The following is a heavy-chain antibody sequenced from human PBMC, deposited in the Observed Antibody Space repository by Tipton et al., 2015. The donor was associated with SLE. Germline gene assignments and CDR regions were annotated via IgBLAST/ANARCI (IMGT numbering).Heavy chain of an antibody. CDR1: GFTFSSYG. V-gene: IGHV3-33*06. CDR2: IWYDGSNQ. J-gene: IGHJ5*02. CDR3: AKDAFYASGWLDL. D-gene: IGHD2/OR15-2a*01. Sequence: RSLRLSCAASGFTFSSYGMHWVRQAPGKGLEWVAVIWYDGSNQYSADSVKGRFIISRDNSKNTLYLQMNSLRAEDTAVYYCAKDAFYASGWLDLWGQGTLVTVSS.